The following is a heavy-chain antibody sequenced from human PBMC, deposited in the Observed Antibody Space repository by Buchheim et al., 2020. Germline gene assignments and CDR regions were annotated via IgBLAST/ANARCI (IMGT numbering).Heavy chain of an antibody. Sequence: EVQLLESGGGLVQPGGSLRLSCAASGFTFSSYAMSWVRQAPGKGLEWVSAISGSGGSTYYADSVKGRFTISRDNSKNTLDLQMNSLRAEDTAVYYCAKEQYYYGSGSYYNCFDYWGQGTL. CDR3: AKEQYYYGSGSYYNCFDY. CDR1: GFTFSSYA. CDR2: ISGSGGST. V-gene: IGHV3-23*01. J-gene: IGHJ4*02. D-gene: IGHD3-10*01.